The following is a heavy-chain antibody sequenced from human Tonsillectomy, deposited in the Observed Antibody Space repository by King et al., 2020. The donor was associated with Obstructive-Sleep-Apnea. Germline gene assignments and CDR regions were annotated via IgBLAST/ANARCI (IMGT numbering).Heavy chain of an antibody. D-gene: IGHD3-10*01. CDR2: TRNKANSFTT. CDR1: GFTFSNHY. V-gene: IGHV3-72*01. J-gene: IGHJ6*02. CDR3: TSAHYGSGSYGMDV. Sequence: QLVQSGGGLVQPGGSLRLSCAVSGFTFSNHYIDWVRQAPGKGLEWVGRTRNKANSFTTEYAASVKGRFTISRDDSNNSLYLQMNSLKTEDTAVYYCTSAHYGSGSYGMDVWGQGTTVTVSS.